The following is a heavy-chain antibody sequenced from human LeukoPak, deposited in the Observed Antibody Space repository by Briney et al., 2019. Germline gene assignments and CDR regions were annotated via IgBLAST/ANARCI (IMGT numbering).Heavy chain of an antibody. CDR2: ISWNSGSI. D-gene: IGHD6-19*01. CDR3: AKDPIRSGWSYYFDY. CDR1: GFTFDDYA. J-gene: IGHJ4*02. Sequence: GGSLRLSCAASGFTFDDYAMHWVRQAPGKGLEWVSGISWNSGSIGYADSVEGRFTISRDNAKNSLYLQMNSLRAEDTALYYCAKDPIRSGWSYYFDYWGQGTLVTVSS. V-gene: IGHV3-9*01.